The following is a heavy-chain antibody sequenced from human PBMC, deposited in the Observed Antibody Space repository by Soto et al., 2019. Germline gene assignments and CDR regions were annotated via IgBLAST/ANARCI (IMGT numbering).Heavy chain of an antibody. CDR3: ARGGGYSGSYSYYYGMDV. Sequence: SVKVSCKASGGTFSSYAISWVRQARGQGLEWMGGIIPIFGTANYAQKFQGRVTITADKSTSTAYMELSSLRSEDTAVYYCARGGGYSGSYSYYYGMDVWGQGTTVTVSS. CDR2: IIPIFGTA. CDR1: GGTFSSYA. D-gene: IGHD1-26*01. J-gene: IGHJ6*02. V-gene: IGHV1-69*06.